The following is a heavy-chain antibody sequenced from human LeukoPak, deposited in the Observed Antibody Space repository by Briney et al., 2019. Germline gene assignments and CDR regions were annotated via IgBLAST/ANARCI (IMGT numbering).Heavy chain of an antibody. CDR2: ISGSGSGT. Sequence: GGSLRLSCAASGFTFSSYAMSWVRQAPGEGLQWVSGISGSGSGTYYADSVRGRFTISRDNSKNTLYLQMNSLRAEDTAVYLCAKYIIVVVPAAIGYWGQGTLVTVSS. CDR3: AKYIIVVVPAAIGY. V-gene: IGHV3-23*01. D-gene: IGHD2-2*01. CDR1: GFTFSSYA. J-gene: IGHJ4*02.